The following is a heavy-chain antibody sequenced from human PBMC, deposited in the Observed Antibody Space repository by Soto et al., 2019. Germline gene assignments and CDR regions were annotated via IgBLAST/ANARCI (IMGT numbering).Heavy chain of an antibody. CDR3: ANRWDSSGGNYDAFDI. CDR2: ISYDGSNK. J-gene: IGHJ3*02. V-gene: IGHV3-30*18. D-gene: IGHD2-15*01. CDR1: GFTFSSYG. Sequence: GGSLRLSCAASGFTFSSYGMHWVRQAPGKGLEWVAVISYDGSNKYYADSVKGRFTISRDNSKNTLYLQMNSLRAEDTAVYYCANRWDSSGGNYDAFDIWGQGTMVTVS.